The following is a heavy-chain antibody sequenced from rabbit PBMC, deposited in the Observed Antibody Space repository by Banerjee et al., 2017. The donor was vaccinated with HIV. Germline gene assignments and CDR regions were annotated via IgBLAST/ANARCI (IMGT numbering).Heavy chain of an antibody. V-gene: IGHV1S45*01. CDR2: IGTGSGIT. CDR3: ARSDYADNGGRLNS. D-gene: IGHD4-2*01. J-gene: IGHJ4*01. Sequence: QEQLEESGGDLVKPEGSLTLTCTASGFSFSNKYVMCWVRQAPGKGLEWIACIGTGSGITYGARGAKGRFPISKAGSTTVTRQMTNLTAADTEAYYCARSDYADNGGRLNSWGRGALVTVS. CDR1: GFSFSNKYV.